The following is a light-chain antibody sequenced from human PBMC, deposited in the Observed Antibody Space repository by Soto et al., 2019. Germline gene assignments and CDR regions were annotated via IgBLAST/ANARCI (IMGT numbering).Light chain of an antibody. V-gene: IGKV1-13*02. CDR2: DAS. J-gene: IGKJ1*01. CDR3: QQFNTYPLT. CDR1: QGISSA. Sequence: AIQLTQSPSSLSASVGDRVTITCRASQGISSALAWFQQRPGKPPKLLIYDASSLESGVPSRFGGSGSGTDFTLTISSLQPEDFATYYCQQFNTYPLTLGQGTRWIS.